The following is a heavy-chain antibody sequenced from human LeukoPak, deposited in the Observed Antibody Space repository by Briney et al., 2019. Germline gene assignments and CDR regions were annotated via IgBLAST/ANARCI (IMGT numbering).Heavy chain of an antibody. V-gene: IGHV4-59*01. CDR2: IYYSGST. Sequence: PSETLSLTCTVSGGSISSYYWSWIRQPPGKGLEWIGDIYYSGSTNYNPSLKSRVTISVDTSKNQFSLKLSSVTAADTAVYYCARGKVDTAMVKRGYYYYYMDVWGKGTTVTVSS. CDR3: ARGKVDTAMVKRGYYYYYMDV. J-gene: IGHJ6*03. CDR1: GGSISSYY. D-gene: IGHD5-18*01.